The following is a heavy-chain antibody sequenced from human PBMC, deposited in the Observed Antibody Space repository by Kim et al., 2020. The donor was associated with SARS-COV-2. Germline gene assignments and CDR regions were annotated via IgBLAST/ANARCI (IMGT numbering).Heavy chain of an antibody. CDR2: ISGSGGST. CDR3: AKGGGYSSGWSRGYFDY. Sequence: GGSLRLSCAASGFTFSSYAMSWVRQAPGKGLEWVSAISGSGGSTYYADSVKGRFTISRDNSKNTLYLQMNSLRAEYTAVYYCAKGGGYSSGWSRGYFDYWGQGTLVTVSS. J-gene: IGHJ4*02. D-gene: IGHD6-19*01. V-gene: IGHV3-23*01. CDR1: GFTFSSYA.